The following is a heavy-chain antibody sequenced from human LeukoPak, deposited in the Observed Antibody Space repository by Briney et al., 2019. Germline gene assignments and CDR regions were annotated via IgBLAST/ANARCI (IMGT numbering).Heavy chain of an antibody. V-gene: IGHV4-59*01. J-gene: IGHJ6*02. Sequence: SETLSLTCTVSGGSISSYYWSWIRQPPGKGLEWIGYIYYSGSTNYNPSLKSRVTISVDTSKNQFSLKLSSVTAADTAVYYCARDSHYYDSSGDYYYSGMDVWGQGTTVTVSS. CDR3: ARDSHYYDSSGDYYYSGMDV. CDR1: GGSISSYY. D-gene: IGHD3-22*01. CDR2: IYYSGST.